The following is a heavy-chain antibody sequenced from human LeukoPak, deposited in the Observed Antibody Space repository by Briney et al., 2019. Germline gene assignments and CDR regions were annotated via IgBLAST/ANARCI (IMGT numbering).Heavy chain of an antibody. CDR1: GGSISSYY. V-gene: IGHV4-59*01. Sequence: PSETLSLTCTVSGGSISSYYWSWIRQPPGKGLEWIGYIYYSGSTNYNPSLKSRVTISVDTSKNQFSLKLSSVTAADTAVYYCARGGLLGAWFDPWGQGTLVTVSS. CDR3: ARGGLLGAWFDP. CDR2: IYYSGST. J-gene: IGHJ5*02. D-gene: IGHD1-26*01.